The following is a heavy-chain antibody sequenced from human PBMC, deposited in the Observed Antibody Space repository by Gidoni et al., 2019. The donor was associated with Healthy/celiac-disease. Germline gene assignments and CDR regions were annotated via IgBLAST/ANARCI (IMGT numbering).Heavy chain of an antibody. J-gene: IGHJ4*02. CDR2: IYPSGST. Sequence: QVQLQESGPGLVKPSQTLSLPCTVSGCSISSGSYYWSWIRQPAGKGLEWIGRIYPSGSTNYNPSLKSRVTISVDTSKNQFSLKLSSVTAADKAVYYCARDGGDGFDYWGQGTLVTVSS. V-gene: IGHV4-61*02. D-gene: IGHD3-16*01. CDR1: GCSISSGSYY. CDR3: ARDGGDGFDY.